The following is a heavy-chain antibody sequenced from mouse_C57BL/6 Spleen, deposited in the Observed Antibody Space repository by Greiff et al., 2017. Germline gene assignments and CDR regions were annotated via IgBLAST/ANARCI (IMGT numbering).Heavy chain of an antibody. J-gene: IGHJ1*03. D-gene: IGHD1-1*01. CDR1: GYTFTSYT. CDR2: INPSSGYT. Sequence: VQLQQSGAELARPGASVKMSCKASGYTFTSYTMHWVKQRPGQGLEWIGYINPSSGYTKYNQKFKDKATLTADKSSSTAYMQLSSLTSEDSAVYYWARSEYYGSPYWYFDVWGTGTTVTVSS. CDR3: ARSEYYGSPYWYFDV. V-gene: IGHV1-4*01.